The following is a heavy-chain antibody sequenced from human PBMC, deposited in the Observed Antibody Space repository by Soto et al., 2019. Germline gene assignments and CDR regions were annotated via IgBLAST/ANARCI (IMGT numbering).Heavy chain of an antibody. Sequence: QITLKESGPTLVKPTQTLTLTCTFSGFSLSTSGVGVGWIRQPQGKALEWLALIYWDDDKRYSPSLKSRRTINKDTSKNQVVLTMTNLDHVHTATYYCAHSWYCSGGSFFYSNRFDPWGQGTLVTVSS. CDR1: GFSLSTSGVG. CDR3: AHSWYCSGGSFFYSNRFDP. J-gene: IGHJ5*02. D-gene: IGHD2-15*01. V-gene: IGHV2-5*02. CDR2: IYWDDDK.